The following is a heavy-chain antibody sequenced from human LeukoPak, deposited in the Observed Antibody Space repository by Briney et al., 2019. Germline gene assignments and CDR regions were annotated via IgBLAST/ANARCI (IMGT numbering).Heavy chain of an antibody. V-gene: IGHV3-49*04. CDR2: IRSKPYGGTT. D-gene: IGHD3-22*01. CDR3: AKDHPFDYYYDSSGYFLY. CDR1: GFNFDDYP. Sequence: GGSLRLSCTASGFNFDDYPVSWVRQAPGKGLEWVGFIRSKPYGGTTEYAASVKGRFTVSRADSKSIAYLQMNSLNIEDTAVYYCAKDHPFDYYYDSSGYFLYWGQGTLVTVSS. J-gene: IGHJ4*02.